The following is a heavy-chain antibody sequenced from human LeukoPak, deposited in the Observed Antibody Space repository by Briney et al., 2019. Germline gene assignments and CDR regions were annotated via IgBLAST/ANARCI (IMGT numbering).Heavy chain of an antibody. J-gene: IGHJ5*02. CDR2: ISATGANT. CDR1: GFTFSGHA. CDR3: TKGQAVAGTTFDT. Sequence: PGGSLRLSCVASGFTFSGHAMSWVRQAPGKGLEWISDISATGANTYYADSVKGRFTISRDNSKNTLSLQVNSLRAEDTAVYYCTKGQAVAGTTFDTWGRGILVTASS. V-gene: IGHV3-23*01. D-gene: IGHD6-19*01.